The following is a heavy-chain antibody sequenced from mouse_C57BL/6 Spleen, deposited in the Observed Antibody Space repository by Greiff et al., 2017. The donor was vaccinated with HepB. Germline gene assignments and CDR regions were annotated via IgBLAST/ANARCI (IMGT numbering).Heavy chain of an antibody. V-gene: IGHV5-16*01. Sequence: EVHLVESEGGLVQPGSSMKLSCTASGFTFSDYYMAWVRQVPEKGLEWVANINYDGSSTYYLDSLKSRFIISSDNAKNILYLQMSSLKSEDTATYYCARITTVVAFDYWGQGTTLTVSS. CDR3: ARITTVVAFDY. CDR1: GFTFSDYY. J-gene: IGHJ2*01. D-gene: IGHD1-1*01. CDR2: INYDGSST.